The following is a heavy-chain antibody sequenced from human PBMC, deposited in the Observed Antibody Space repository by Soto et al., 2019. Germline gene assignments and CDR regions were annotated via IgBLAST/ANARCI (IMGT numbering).Heavy chain of an antibody. CDR3: VRDEQSGPGY. V-gene: IGHV1-46*01. CDR2: VNPSGGGS. D-gene: IGHD5-12*01. CDR1: GYTFTPYS. Sequence: ASVKVSCKASGYTFTPYSMHWVRQAPGQGLEWMGTVNPSGGGSTYALKFRDRIIMTTDTSTNTVYMELRSLRFDDTAVYYCVRDEQSGPGYWGQGTLVTVSS. J-gene: IGHJ4*02.